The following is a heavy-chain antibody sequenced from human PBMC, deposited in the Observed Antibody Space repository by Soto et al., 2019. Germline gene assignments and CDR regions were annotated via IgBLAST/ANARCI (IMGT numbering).Heavy chain of an antibody. CDR1: GYTFTGHY. V-gene: IGHV1-2*04. Sequence: ASVKVSCKASGYTFTGHYMHWVRRAPGQGLEWMGWINPNSGGTNYAQKFQGWVTMTRDTSISTAYMELSRLRSDDTAVYYCARDRSYYYDSSGYAFDIWGQGTMVTVSS. J-gene: IGHJ3*02. CDR3: ARDRSYYYDSSGYAFDI. CDR2: INPNSGGT. D-gene: IGHD3-22*01.